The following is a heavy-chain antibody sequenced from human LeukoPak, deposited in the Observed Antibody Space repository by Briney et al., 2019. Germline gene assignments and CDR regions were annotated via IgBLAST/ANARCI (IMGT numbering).Heavy chain of an antibody. Sequence: SETLSLTCAVYGGSFSGYYWSWIRQPPGKGLEWIGEINHSGSANYNPSLKSRVTISVDTSKNQFSLKLSSVTAADTAVYYCARGSEYYGSGSYDYWGQGTLVTVSS. CDR3: ARGSEYYGSGSYDY. V-gene: IGHV4-34*01. CDR1: GGSFSGYY. CDR2: INHSGSA. D-gene: IGHD3-10*01. J-gene: IGHJ4*02.